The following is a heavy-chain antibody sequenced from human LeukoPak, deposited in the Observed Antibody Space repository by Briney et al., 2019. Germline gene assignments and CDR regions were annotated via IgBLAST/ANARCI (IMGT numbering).Heavy chain of an antibody. CDR3: AGCIVGATMWFDP. CDR1: GYSISSGSY. V-gene: IGHV4-38-2*02. D-gene: IGHD1-26*01. CDR2: IYHSGST. Sequence: SETLSLTCTVSGYSISSGSYWGWIRQPPGKGLEWIGSIYHSGSTYYNPSLKSRVTISVDTSKNQFSLKLSSVTAADTAVYYCAGCIVGATMWFDPWGQGTLVTVSS. J-gene: IGHJ5*02.